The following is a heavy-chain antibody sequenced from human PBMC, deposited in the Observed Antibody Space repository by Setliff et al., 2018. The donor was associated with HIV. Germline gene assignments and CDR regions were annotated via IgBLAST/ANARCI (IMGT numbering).Heavy chain of an antibody. Sequence: GASVKVSCKASGGTLNDYAVTWVRQAPGQGLDVVGEIIPLFGTRNYVQRFQGRIAITTDESTATAYMDLSGLTSGDTATYYCAFSIYRSGSYSFIFDYWGQGTLVTVSS. CDR1: GGTLNDYA. J-gene: IGHJ4*02. V-gene: IGHV1-69*05. CDR3: AFSIYRSGSYSFIFDY. D-gene: IGHD3-10*01. CDR2: IIPLFGTR.